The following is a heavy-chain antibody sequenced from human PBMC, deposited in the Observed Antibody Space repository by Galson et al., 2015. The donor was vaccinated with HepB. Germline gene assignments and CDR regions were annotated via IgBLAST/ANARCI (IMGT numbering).Heavy chain of an antibody. D-gene: IGHD5-24*01. CDR2: INPNNGNT. Sequence: SVKVSCKAYRFIFSKFGINWVRQAPGQGLEWMGWINPNNGNTNYAQKFQGRVIMTTDTSTSTAYMELKRLRSDDTAVYHCARGGIATIGGPTFDSWGQGTLVTVSS. CDR3: ARGGIATIGGPTFDS. J-gene: IGHJ4*02. V-gene: IGHV1-18*01. CDR1: RFIFSKFG.